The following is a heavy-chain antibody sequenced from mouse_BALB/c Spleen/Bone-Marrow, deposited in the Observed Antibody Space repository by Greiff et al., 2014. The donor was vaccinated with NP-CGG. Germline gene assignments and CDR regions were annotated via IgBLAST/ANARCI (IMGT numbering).Heavy chain of an antibody. Sequence: VQLQQSGAELVKPGASVKLSCKASGYTFTSYYMYWVKQRPGQGLEWIGEINPNNDGTNFNEKFKSKATLTVDKSSSTAYMQLSSLTSEESAVYYCERAAYDHYAMDYWGQGTSVTVSS. CDR2: INPNNDGT. D-gene: IGHD2-3*01. CDR3: ERAAYDHYAMDY. J-gene: IGHJ4*01. CDR1: GYTFTSYY. V-gene: IGHV1S81*02.